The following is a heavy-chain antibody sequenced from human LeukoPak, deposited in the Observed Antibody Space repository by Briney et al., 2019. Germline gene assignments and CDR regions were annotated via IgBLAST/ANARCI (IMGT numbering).Heavy chain of an antibody. V-gene: IGHV3-7*03. CDR3: AKRANNDAFDI. CDR2: IKQDGSEK. CDR1: GFTFSSYA. D-gene: IGHD4/OR15-4a*01. Sequence: PGGSLRLSCAASGFTFSSYAMSWVRQAPGKGLEWVANIKQDGSEKYYVDSVKGRFTISRDNAKNSLYLQMNSLRAEDTAVYYCAKRANNDAFDIWGQGTMVTVSS. J-gene: IGHJ3*02.